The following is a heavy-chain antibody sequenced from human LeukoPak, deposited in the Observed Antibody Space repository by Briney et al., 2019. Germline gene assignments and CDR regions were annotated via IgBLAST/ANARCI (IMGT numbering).Heavy chain of an antibody. J-gene: IGHJ4*02. V-gene: IGHV4-39*07. CDR1: GGSISSSSYF. D-gene: IGHD3-3*01. Sequence: SETLSLTCTVSGGSISSSSYFWGWIRQPPGKGLEWIGSIYYSGSTYYNPSLTSRVTISVDTSKNQFSLKLSSVTAADTAVYYCASTIFGVADAFDYWSQGTLVTVSS. CDR2: IYYSGST. CDR3: ASTIFGVADAFDY.